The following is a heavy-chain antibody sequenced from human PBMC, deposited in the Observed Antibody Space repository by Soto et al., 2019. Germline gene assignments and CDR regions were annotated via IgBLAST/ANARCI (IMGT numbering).Heavy chain of an antibody. CDR1: GLTFSSSW. Sequence: XGSLRLYSEASGLTFSSSWLHWVRQAPGKGLEWVAVICYDGSNKYYADSVKGRFTISRDNSKNTLYLQMNSLREEDTAVYYCARERYYYDSSGSYYGMDVWGQGTTVTVSS. D-gene: IGHD3-22*01. J-gene: IGHJ6*02. CDR2: ICYDGSNK. CDR3: ARERYYYDSSGSYYGMDV. V-gene: IGHV3-33*01.